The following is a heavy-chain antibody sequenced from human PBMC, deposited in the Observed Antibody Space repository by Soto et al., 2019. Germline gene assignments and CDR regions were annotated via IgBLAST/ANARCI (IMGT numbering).Heavy chain of an antibody. J-gene: IGHJ6*02. CDR1: GGSISSGGYY. Sequence: PSETLSLTCTVSGGSISSGGYYWSWIRQHPGKGLEWIGYIYYSGSTYYNPSLKSRVTISVDTSKNQFSLKLSSVTAADTAVYYCARDRSPSAGMDVWGQGTTVTVSS. CDR3: ARDRSPSAGMDV. V-gene: IGHV4-31*03. CDR2: IYYSGST.